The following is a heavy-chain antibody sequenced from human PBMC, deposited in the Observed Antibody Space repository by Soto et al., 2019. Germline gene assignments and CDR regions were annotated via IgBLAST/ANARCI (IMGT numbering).Heavy chain of an antibody. V-gene: IGHV5-51*01. D-gene: IGHD5-12*01. CDR2: IFPGDAET. J-gene: IGHJ6*02. Sequence: GESLKISSQGSGYNFATHWIGWVRHKAGKGLEWMGIIFPGDAETRYSPSFQGHITISADKSISIAYLRWSSLKASDTGMYYCATPGGFGMDVWGQGTTVTVSS. CDR3: ATPGGFGMDV. CDR1: GYNFATHW.